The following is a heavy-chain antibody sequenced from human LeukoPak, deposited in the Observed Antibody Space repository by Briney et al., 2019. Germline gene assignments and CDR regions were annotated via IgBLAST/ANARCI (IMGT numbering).Heavy chain of an antibody. CDR1: EFTFSSYS. J-gene: IGHJ4*02. D-gene: IGHD6-13*01. V-gene: IGHV3-21*04. CDR2: ISGSSSYI. Sequence: GGSLRLSCAASEFTFSSYSMNWVRQAPGKVLERVSSISGSSSYIFYADSVKGRFTISRDNAKNSLYLQMNSLRADDTAVYYCARALGSSSWYYFDYWGQGTLVTVSS. CDR3: ARALGSSSWYYFDY.